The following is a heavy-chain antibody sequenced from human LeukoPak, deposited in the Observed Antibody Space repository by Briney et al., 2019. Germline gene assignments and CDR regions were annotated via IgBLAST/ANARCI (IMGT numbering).Heavy chain of an antibody. CDR3: ARGRLFYYDSSGYDADY. CDR2: INHSGST. D-gene: IGHD3-22*01. J-gene: IGHJ4*02. V-gene: IGHV4-34*01. Sequence: PSETLSLTCAVYGGSFSGYYWSWIRQPPGKGLEWIGEINHSGSTNYNPSLKSRVTISVDTSKNQFSLKLSSVTAADTAVYYCARGRLFYYDSSGYDADYWGQGTLVTVSS. CDR1: GGSFSGYY.